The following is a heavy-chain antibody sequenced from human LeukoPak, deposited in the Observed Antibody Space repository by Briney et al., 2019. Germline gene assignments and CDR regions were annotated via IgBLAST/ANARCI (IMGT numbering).Heavy chain of an antibody. D-gene: IGHD5-18*01. J-gene: IGHJ4*02. CDR1: GDSISSSNDY. V-gene: IGHV4-39*01. CDR3: ARQNGHSYGHVDF. CDR2: INHRGSS. Sequence: PSETLSLTCTVSGDSISSSNDYWGWIRQPPGKGLEWIGNINHRGSSKYNPSLGSRVTISVDRYKSQFSLKLSSVTAADTAVYYCARQNGHSYGHVDFWGLGTLVTVSS.